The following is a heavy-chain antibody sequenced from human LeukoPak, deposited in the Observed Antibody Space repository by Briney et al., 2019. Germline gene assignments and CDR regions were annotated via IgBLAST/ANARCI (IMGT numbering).Heavy chain of an antibody. CDR3: AREGVDTAMVGAFDI. V-gene: IGHV4-34*01. D-gene: IGHD5-18*01. J-gene: IGHJ3*02. CDR2: INHSGST. CDR1: GGSFSGYH. Sequence: KSSETLSLTCAVFGGSFSGYHWSWIRQPPGKGLEWIGEINHSGSTNYNPSLKSRVTISVDTSKNQFSLKLSSVTAADTAVYYCAREGVDTAMVGAFDIWGQETMVTVSS.